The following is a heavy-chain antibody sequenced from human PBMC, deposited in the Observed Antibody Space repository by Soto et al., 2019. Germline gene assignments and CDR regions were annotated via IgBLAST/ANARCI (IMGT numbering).Heavy chain of an antibody. CDR2: ISSSSSYI. J-gene: IGHJ4*02. D-gene: IGHD3-22*01. CDR1: GFTFSSYS. Sequence: PGGSLRLSCAASGFTFSSYSMNWVRQAPGKGLEWVSSISSSSSYIYYADSVKGRFTISRDNAKNSLYLQMNSLRAEDTAVYYCARDSSRSYYDSSVGVCDYWGQGTLVTVSS. CDR3: ARDSSRSYYDSSVGVCDY. V-gene: IGHV3-21*01.